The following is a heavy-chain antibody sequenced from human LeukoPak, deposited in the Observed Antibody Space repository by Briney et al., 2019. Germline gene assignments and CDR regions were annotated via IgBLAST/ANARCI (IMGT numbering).Heavy chain of an antibody. CDR3: ARVLGSSRSGWFDP. D-gene: IGHD6-13*01. J-gene: IGHJ5*02. CDR2: IWHDGSNI. Sequence: PGGSLRLSCAASGFTFSTYGMHWVRQAPGKGREWVAVIWHDGSNIYYADSVKGRFTISRDNSKNTLYLQMNNLRAEDTAMYYCARVLGSSRSGWFDPWGQGTLVTVSS. V-gene: IGHV3-33*01. CDR1: GFTFSTYG.